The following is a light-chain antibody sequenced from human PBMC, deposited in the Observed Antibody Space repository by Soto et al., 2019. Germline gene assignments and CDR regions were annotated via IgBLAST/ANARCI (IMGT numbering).Light chain of an antibody. J-gene: IGKJ5*01. CDR3: QQYEKWPIT. CDR1: QSIPSTY. V-gene: IGKV3D-15*01. Sequence: EIVLTQSPGTLSLSPGEGATLACRASQSIPSTYFAWYQQKPGQAPRLLIYGISTRASGIPERFSGSGSGTEFTLTISSLQSEDFAVYYCQQYEKWPITFGQGTRLEIK. CDR2: GIS.